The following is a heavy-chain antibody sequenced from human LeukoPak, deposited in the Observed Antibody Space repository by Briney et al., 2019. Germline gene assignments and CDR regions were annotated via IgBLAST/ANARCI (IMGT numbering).Heavy chain of an antibody. J-gene: IGHJ3*02. Sequence: GESLRLSCTASGFTFSTYAMGWARQAPGKGLQWVSVISASGGSTYYADSVKGRFTISRDNSKNTLYLQMNSLRAEDTAVYYCAKADSSGSSDVFDIWGQGTTVTVSS. CDR3: AKADSSGSSDVFDI. V-gene: IGHV3-23*01. CDR1: GFTFSTYA. CDR2: ISASGGST. D-gene: IGHD3-10*01.